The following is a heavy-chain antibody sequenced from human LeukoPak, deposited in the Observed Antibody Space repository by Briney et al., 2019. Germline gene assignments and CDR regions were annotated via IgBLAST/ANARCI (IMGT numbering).Heavy chain of an antibody. V-gene: IGHV3-23*01. Sequence: GGSLRLSWATSGLIFSTYALSWVRQAPGKGLELASSIIGSGGSTYHADSVKGRFTISRDSSKNTLYLQMNSLRAEDTAIYYCARVLRAAPGKGYFDYWGQGTLVTASS. CDR2: IIGSGGST. J-gene: IGHJ4*02. CDR3: ARVLRAAPGKGYFDY. CDR1: GLIFSTYA. D-gene: IGHD6-13*01.